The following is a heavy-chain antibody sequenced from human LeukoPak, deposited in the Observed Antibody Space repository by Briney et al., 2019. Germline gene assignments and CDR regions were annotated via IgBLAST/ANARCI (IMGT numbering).Heavy chain of an antibody. CDR3: AKEAPYYDSSGYYLGAFDI. CDR1: GFTFSSYE. CDR2: ISSSGSTI. V-gene: IGHV3-48*03. J-gene: IGHJ3*02. D-gene: IGHD3-22*01. Sequence: GGSLRLSCAASGFTFSSYEMNWVRQAPGKGLEWVSYISSSGSTIYYADSVKGRFTISRDNAKNSLYLQMNSLRAEDTAVYYCAKEAPYYDSSGYYLGAFDIWGQGTKVTVSS.